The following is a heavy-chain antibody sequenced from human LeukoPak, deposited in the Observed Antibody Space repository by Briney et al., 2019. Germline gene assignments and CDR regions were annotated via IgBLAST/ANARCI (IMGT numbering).Heavy chain of an antibody. CDR3: ARESGYSGHDYFNY. V-gene: IGHV3-33*08. J-gene: IGHJ4*02. Sequence: PGRSLRLSCAASGFTFSNYGMHWVRQAPGKGLEWVAVIWFDGSHKYYADSVKGRFTISRDNSKNTLYLQMNSLRAEDTAVYYCARESGYSGHDYFNYWGQGTLVTVSS. D-gene: IGHD5-12*01. CDR2: IWFDGSHK. CDR1: GFTFSNYG.